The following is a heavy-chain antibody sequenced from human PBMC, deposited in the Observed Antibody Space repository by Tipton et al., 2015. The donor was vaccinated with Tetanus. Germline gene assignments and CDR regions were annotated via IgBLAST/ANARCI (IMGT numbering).Heavy chain of an antibody. Sequence: TLSLTCTVSEGSISDKKYYWGWIRQAPGKGLEWIASIYFEGSTYYSPSLKSRLTIDVDTSQNFFSLRLTSVTAADTAIYYCARHLYGYWFDPWGQGALVTVSS. J-gene: IGHJ5*02. CDR3: ARHLYGYWFDP. CDR2: IYFEGST. V-gene: IGHV4-39*02. CDR1: EGSISDKKYY. D-gene: IGHD2-8*01.